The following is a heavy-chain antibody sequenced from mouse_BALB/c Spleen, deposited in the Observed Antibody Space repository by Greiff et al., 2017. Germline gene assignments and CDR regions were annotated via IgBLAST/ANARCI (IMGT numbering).Heavy chain of an antibody. CDR3: AREGGSAWFAY. CDR2: IWAGGST. J-gene: IGHJ3*01. CDR1: GFSLTSYG. V-gene: IGHV2-9*02. Sequence: VQVVESGPGLVAPSQSLSITCTVSGFSLTSYGVHWVRQPPGKGLEWLGVIWAGGSTNYNSALMSRLSISKDNSKSQVFLKMNSLQTDDTAMYYCAREGGSAWFAYWGQGTLVTVSA.